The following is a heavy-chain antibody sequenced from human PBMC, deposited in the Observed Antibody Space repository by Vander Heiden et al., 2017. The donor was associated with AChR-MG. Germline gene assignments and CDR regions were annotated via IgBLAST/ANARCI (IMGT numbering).Heavy chain of an antibody. CDR3: ARDPRVLLWFRELGYYFDY. J-gene: IGHJ4*02. CDR2: IWYDGSNK. Sequence: QVQLVESGGGVVQPGRSLRLSCAASGFTFSSYGMHWVRQAPGKGLEWVAVIWYDGSNKYYADSVKGRFTISRDNSKNTLYLQMNSLRAEDTAVYYCARDPRVLLWFRELGYYFDYWGQGTLVNVSS. CDR1: GFTFSSYG. D-gene: IGHD3-10*01. V-gene: IGHV3-33*01.